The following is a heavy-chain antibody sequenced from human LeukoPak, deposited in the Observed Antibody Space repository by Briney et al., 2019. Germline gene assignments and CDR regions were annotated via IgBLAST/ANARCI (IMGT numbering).Heavy chain of an antibody. V-gene: IGHV4-61*02. CDR1: GGSISSGSYY. J-gene: IGHJ4*02. D-gene: IGHD6-6*01. Sequence: SQTLSLTCTVSGGSISSGSYYWSWIRPPAGKGLEWIGRIYASGSTNYNPSLKSRVTISVDTSKNQFSLKLSSVTAADTAVYYCASSSGTNFDYWGQGTLVPVSS. CDR2: IYASGST. CDR3: ASSSGTNFDY.